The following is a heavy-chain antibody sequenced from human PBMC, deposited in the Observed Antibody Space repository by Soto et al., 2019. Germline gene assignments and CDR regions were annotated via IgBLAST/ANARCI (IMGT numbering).Heavy chain of an antibody. CDR3: ARDYYDSSGYYYGDY. CDR1: GFTFSSYG. V-gene: IGHV3-33*01. J-gene: IGHJ4*02. Sequence: VGSLRLSCAASGFTFSSYGMHWVRQAPGKGLEWVAVIWYDGSNKYYADSVKGRFTISRDNSKNTLYLQMNSLRAEDTAVYYCARDYYDSSGYYYGDYWGQGTLVTVSS. D-gene: IGHD3-22*01. CDR2: IWYDGSNK.